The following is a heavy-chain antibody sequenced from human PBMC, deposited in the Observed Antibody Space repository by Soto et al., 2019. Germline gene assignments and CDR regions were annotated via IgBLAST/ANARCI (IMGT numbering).Heavy chain of an antibody. CDR2: INPNSGGT. CDR1: GYTFTGYY. V-gene: IGHV1-2*02. Sequence: ASVKVSCKASGYTFTGYYMHWVRQAPGQGLEWMGWINPNSGGTNYAQKFQGRVTMTRDTSISTAYMELSRPRSDDTAVYYCARDWVDTAIQGHYYYYYGMDVWGQGTTVTVSS. CDR3: ARDWVDTAIQGHYYYYYGMDV. J-gene: IGHJ6*02. D-gene: IGHD5-18*01.